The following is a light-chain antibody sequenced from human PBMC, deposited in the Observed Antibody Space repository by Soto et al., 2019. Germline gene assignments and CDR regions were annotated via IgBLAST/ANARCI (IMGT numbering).Light chain of an antibody. CDR1: QSISSY. CDR3: LQDYNFPLT. Sequence: IHMNHSPSSLSASVGDIVTITCRASQSISSYLNWYQQKPGKAPKLLIYAASSLQSGVPSRFSGSGFGTDFTLTISSLQPEDFATYYCLQDYNFPLTFGGGTKVDIK. J-gene: IGKJ4*01. V-gene: IGKV1-6*01. CDR2: AAS.